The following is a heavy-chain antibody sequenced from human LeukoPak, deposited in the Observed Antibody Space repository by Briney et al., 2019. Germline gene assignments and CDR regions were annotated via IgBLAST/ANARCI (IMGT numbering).Heavy chain of an antibody. Sequence: SETLSLTRTVSGGSLTTHYWTWIRQPPAKGLEWIGHIYYSGSTKYNPSLQSRVPISVDTSKNQFSLNLTSVTAAERAVYCCAGPAQTPGGNSPFDHWGQGSLVSVSS. CDR3: AGPAQTPGGNSPFDH. J-gene: IGHJ4*02. CDR1: GGSLTTHY. CDR2: IYYSGST. D-gene: IGHD4-23*01. V-gene: IGHV4-59*11.